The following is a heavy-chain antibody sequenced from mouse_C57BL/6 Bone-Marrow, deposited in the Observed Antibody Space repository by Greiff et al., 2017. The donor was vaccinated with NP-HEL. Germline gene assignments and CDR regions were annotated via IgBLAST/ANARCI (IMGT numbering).Heavy chain of an antibody. CDR3: TSVPYGY. CDR1: GFTFSSYA. V-gene: IGHV5-9-1*02. D-gene: IGHD1-1*02. CDR2: ISSGGDYI. J-gene: IGHJ4*01. Sequence: EVQRVESGEGLVKPGGSLKLSCAASGFTFSSYAMSWVRQTPEKRLEWVAYISSGGDYIYYADTVKGRFTISRYNARNTLYLQMSSLNSEDTAMYYCTSVPYGYWGQGTSVTVSS.